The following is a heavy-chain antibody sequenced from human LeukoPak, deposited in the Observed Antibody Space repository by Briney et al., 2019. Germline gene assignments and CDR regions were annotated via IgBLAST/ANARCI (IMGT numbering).Heavy chain of an antibody. D-gene: IGHD7-27*01. Sequence: GGSLRLSCTASGFTFGDYAMSWFRQAPGKGLEWVGFIRSKSHGGTTEYAASVKDRLTISRDDSKSIAYLQMNSLKTEDTAVYYCTRDRGSSTLGDYWGQGTLVTVSS. V-gene: IGHV3-49*03. CDR1: GFTFGDYA. CDR3: TRDRGSSTLGDY. J-gene: IGHJ4*02. CDR2: IRSKSHGGTT.